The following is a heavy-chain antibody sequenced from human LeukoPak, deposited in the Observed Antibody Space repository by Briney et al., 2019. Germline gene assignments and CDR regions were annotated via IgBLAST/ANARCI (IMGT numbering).Heavy chain of an antibody. CDR1: GGSFSGYY. V-gene: IGHV4-34*01. J-gene: IGHJ4*02. CDR2: INHSGST. CDR3: ACPGYSSSWTLGY. D-gene: IGHD6-13*01. Sequence: SETLSLTCAVYGGSFSGYYWSWIRQPPGKGLEWIGEINHSGSTNYSPSLKSRVTISVDTSKNQFSLRLSSVTAADTAVYYCACPGYSSSWTLGYWGQGTLVAVSS.